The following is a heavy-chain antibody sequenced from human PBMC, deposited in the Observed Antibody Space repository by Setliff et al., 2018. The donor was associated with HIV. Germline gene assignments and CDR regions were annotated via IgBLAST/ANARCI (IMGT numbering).Heavy chain of an antibody. V-gene: IGHV4-39*01. D-gene: IGHD3-3*01. CDR2: IYYSGTT. CDR1: GGSIRSRDNY. Sequence: PSETLSLTCTVSGGSIRSRDNYWGWIRQPPGKGLEWIGHIYYSGTTYYNPSLKSRVSISVDASKNQFSLKLSSVTAADTAVYYCARLVGPYYDFWSGFRVWFDPWGQGTLVTVSS. CDR3: ARLVGPYYDFWSGFRVWFDP. J-gene: IGHJ5*02.